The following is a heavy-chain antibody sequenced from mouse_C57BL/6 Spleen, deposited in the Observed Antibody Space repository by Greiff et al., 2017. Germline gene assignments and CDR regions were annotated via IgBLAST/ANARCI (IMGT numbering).Heavy chain of an antibody. Sequence: QVQLQQPGAELVKPGASVKVSCKASGYTFTSYWMPWVKQRPGQGLEWIGRIHPSDSDTNYNQKFKGKATLTVDKSSSAAYMQRSSLTSEDSAVYYSAILRGRVATPFAYWGQGTLVTVSA. CDR2: IHPSDSDT. J-gene: IGHJ3*01. V-gene: IGHV1-74*01. D-gene: IGHD1-1*02. CDR3: AILRGRVATPFAY. CDR1: GYTFTSYW.